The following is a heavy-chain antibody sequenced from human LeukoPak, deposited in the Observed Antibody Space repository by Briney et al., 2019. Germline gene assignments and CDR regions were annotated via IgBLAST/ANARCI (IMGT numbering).Heavy chain of an antibody. CDR2: AKQDGSET. V-gene: IGHV3-7*01. J-gene: IGHJ4*02. CDR1: GFTFSNYW. D-gene: IGHD3-3*01. CDR3: ARRNFGVLNDH. Sequence: GGSLRLSCAASGFTFSNYWMSWVRQAPGKGLEWVGHAKQDGSETYYVDSVKGRFTVSRDNSRNSLFLQMNSLRVEDTAVYYCARRNFGVLNDHWGQGTLVTVSS.